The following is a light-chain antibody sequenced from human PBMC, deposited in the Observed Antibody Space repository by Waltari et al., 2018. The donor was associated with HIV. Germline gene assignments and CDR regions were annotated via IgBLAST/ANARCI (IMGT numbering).Light chain of an antibody. CDR2: WAS. CDR3: QQCHTLPFT. J-gene: IGKJ2*01. Sequence: DVGVPQSPDPLTVPVGETATLNCTSSQRLLSSASNKNYLAWYKQRPGQRPKLLFYWASTRESGVPERFSGSGSGTDFTLTISSLRPEDAAVYYCQQCHTLPFTFGQGTKLEI. CDR1: QRLLSSASNKNY. V-gene: IGKV4-1*01.